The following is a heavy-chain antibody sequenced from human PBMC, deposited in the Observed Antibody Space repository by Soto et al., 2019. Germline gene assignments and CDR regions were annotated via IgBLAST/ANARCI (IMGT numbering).Heavy chain of an antibody. CDR3: ARVPAPGRPITSSF. CDR2: INPDSGDT. V-gene: IGHV1-2*02. J-gene: IGHJ4*02. CDR1: GXTFTDYF. D-gene: IGHD1-20*01. Sequence: ASVKVSCKASGXTFTDYFIHWVRHAPGQGLDWLGWINPDSGDTEYARKFQGRVTMTRDTSISTVYMDFNSLTSNDTAIYYCARVPAPGRPITSSFWGQGSLVTVSS.